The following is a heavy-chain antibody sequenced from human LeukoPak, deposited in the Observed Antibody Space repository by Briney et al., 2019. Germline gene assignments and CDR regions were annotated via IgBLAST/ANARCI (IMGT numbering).Heavy chain of an antibody. J-gene: IGHJ4*02. CDR1: GGSFSGYY. CDR2: IKRKTDGGTT. D-gene: IGHD6-19*01. V-gene: IGHV3-15*01. Sequence: ETLSLTCAVYGGSFSGYYWSWIRQPPGKGLEWVGLIKRKTDGGTTDYAAPVKGRFTISRDDSKNTLFLQMNSLKTEDTAVYYCTTVELWLGRALLFWAQGALVTVSS. CDR3: TTVELWLGRALLF.